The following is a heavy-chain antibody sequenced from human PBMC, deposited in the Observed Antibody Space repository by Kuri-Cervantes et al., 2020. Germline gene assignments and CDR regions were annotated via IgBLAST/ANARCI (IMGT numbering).Heavy chain of an antibody. CDR2: IYHSGST. Sequence: QTLSLTCAVSGGSISSGGYSWSWIRQPPGKGLEWIGYIYHSGSTYYNPSLKSRVTISVDRSKNQFSLKLSSVTAADTAVYYCARGENSGWGQGTLVTVSS. V-gene: IGHV4-30-2*01. CDR3: ARGENSG. CDR1: GGSISSGGYS. J-gene: IGHJ4*02. D-gene: IGHD3-10*01.